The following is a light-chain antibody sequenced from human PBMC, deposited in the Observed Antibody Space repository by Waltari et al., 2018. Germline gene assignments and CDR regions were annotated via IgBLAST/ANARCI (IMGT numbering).Light chain of an antibody. CDR2: KAS. CDR1: QVISSW. CDR3: QQYNSAPWT. Sequence: DIQMTQSPSSLSASVGDRVTITCRASQVISSWLAWYQQKPGKAPNLLIYKASSLQSGVPSRFSGSGSGTDFTLTISSLQPEDFATYYCQQYNSAPWTFGQGTKVEIK. V-gene: IGKV1-12*01. J-gene: IGKJ1*01.